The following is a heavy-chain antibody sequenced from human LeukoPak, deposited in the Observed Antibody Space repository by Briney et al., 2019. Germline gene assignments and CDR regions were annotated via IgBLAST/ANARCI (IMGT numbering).Heavy chain of an antibody. CDR1: GGSIGSYY. Sequence: SETLSLTCTVSGGSIGSYYWSWIRQPPGKGLEWIGYIYYSGSTDYNPTLKSRVTISVDTSKNQFSQKLSSVTAADTAVYYCARDIGYGGNSGIGYYYYGMDVWGQGTTVTVSS. J-gene: IGHJ6*02. CDR2: IYYSGST. V-gene: IGHV4-59*01. CDR3: ARDIGYGGNSGIGYYYYGMDV. D-gene: IGHD4-23*01.